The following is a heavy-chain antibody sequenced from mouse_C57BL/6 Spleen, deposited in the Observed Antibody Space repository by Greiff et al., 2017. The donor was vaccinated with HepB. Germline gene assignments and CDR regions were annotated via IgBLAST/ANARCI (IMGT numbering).Heavy chain of an antibody. CDR2: INYDGSST. CDR1: GFTFSDYY. J-gene: IGHJ1*03. Sequence: EVKLVESEGGLVQPGRSMKLSCTASGFTFSDYYMAWVRQVPEKGLEWVANINYDGSSTYYLDSLKSRFIISRDNAKNILYLQMSSLKSEDTATYYCARDGGSGWYFDVWGTGTTVTVSS. V-gene: IGHV5-16*01. D-gene: IGHD1-1*02. CDR3: ARDGGSGWYFDV.